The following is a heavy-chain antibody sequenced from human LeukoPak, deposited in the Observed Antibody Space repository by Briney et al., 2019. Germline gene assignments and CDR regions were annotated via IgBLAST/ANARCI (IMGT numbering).Heavy chain of an antibody. CDR1: GGSISSYY. CDR2: IYYSGST. D-gene: IGHD5-12*01. Sequence: SETLSLTCTVSGGSISSYYWSWIRQPAGKGLEWIGYIYYSGSTNYNPSLKSRVTISVDTSKNQFSLKLSSVTAADTAVYYCARGGYSGYDSVYYMDVWGKGTTVTVSS. V-gene: IGHV4-59*01. CDR3: ARGGYSGYDSVYYMDV. J-gene: IGHJ6*03.